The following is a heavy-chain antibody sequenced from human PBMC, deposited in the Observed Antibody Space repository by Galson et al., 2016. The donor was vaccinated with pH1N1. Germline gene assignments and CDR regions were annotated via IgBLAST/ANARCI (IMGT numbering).Heavy chain of an antibody. CDR3: TTYSDTTWYTFQH. Sequence: SLRLSCATSGFSLSSHAMGWVRQAPGKGLEWIGFIRSKTFRGTTTYAASVKGRFTISRDDSENIAYLQMNSLKTEDTGVYYCTTYSDTTWYTFQHWGQGALVTVSS. D-gene: IGHD6-13*01. CDR1: GFSLSSHA. CDR2: IRSKTFRGTT. J-gene: IGHJ1*01. V-gene: IGHV3-49*04.